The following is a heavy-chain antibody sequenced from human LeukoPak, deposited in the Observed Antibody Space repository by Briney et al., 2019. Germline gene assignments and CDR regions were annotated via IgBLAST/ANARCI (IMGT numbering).Heavy chain of an antibody. CDR1: SDSISPYY. J-gene: IGHJ4*02. V-gene: IGHV4-59*01. D-gene: IGHD5-24*01. Sequence: PSETLSLTCTVSSDSISPYYWSWIRQSPGTGLEWIGCVYYSGSTTYNPSLKSRVTISIDTSKNQFSLKLTSVTAAGTAMYYCARSEEMAALFDYWGQGTLVTVSS. CDR2: VYYSGST. CDR3: ARSEEMAALFDY.